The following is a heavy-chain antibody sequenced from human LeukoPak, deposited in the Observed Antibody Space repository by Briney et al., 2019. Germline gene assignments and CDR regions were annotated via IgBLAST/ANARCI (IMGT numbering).Heavy chain of an antibody. CDR3: AKGGRRSSVDWFDP. J-gene: IGHJ5*02. CDR1: GFTFSSYS. V-gene: IGHV3-21*04. Sequence: PGGSLRLSCAASGFTFSSYSMNWVRQAPGKGLEWVSSISSSSSYIYYADSVKGRFTISRDNSKNTLYLQMNSLRAEDTAVYYCAKGGRRSSVDWFDPWGQGTLVTVSS. CDR2: ISSSSSYI. D-gene: IGHD6-19*01.